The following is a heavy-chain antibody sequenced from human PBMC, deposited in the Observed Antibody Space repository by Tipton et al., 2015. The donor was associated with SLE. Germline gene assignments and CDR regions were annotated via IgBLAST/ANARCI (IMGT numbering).Heavy chain of an antibody. V-gene: IGHV4-34*01. CDR2: INHSGRT. CDR1: GGSISSYY. CDR3: ARGHDYVWGTYRQGYYFDY. Sequence: TLSLTCTVSGGSISSYYWSWIRQPPGKGLEWIGEINHSGRTNYNPSPKSRVTISVDTSKNQFSLKLSSVTAADTAVYYCARGHDYVWGTYRQGYYFDYWGQGTMVTFSS. J-gene: IGHJ4*02. D-gene: IGHD3-16*02.